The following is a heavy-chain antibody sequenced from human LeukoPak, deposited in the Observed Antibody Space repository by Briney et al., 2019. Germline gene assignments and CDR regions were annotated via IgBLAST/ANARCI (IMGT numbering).Heavy chain of an antibody. CDR2: ISDIGSI. J-gene: IGHJ4*02. CDR1: GGSISSYY. Sequence: PSETLSLTCTVSGGSISSYYWSWIRQPPGKGLEWIAYISDIGSINYNPSLKSRVTISVDTSKNQFSLKLSSVTAADTAVYYCARDQYSSGWPTPAYWGQGTLVTVSS. V-gene: IGHV4-59*01. CDR3: ARDQYSSGWPTPAY. D-gene: IGHD6-19*01.